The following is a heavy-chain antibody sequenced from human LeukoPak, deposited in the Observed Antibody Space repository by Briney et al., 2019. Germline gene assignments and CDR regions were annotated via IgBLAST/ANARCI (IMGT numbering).Heavy chain of an antibody. D-gene: IGHD2-2*01. CDR1: GFTVSSNY. Sequence: GGSLRLSCAASGFTVSSNYMSWVRQAPGKGLEWVSVIYSGGSTYYADSVKGRFTISRDNSKNTLYLQMNSLRAEDTAVYYCARDRTIDSSMSVDYWGQGTLVTVSS. CDR3: ARDRTIDSSMSVDY. CDR2: IYSGGST. J-gene: IGHJ4*02. V-gene: IGHV3-53*01.